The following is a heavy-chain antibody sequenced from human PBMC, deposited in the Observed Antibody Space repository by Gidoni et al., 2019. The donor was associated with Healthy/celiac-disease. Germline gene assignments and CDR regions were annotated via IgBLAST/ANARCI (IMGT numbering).Heavy chain of an antibody. CDR2: INAGNGNT. CDR3: ARDFRGVIYWFDP. V-gene: IGHV1-3*01. CDR1: GYTFTSYA. D-gene: IGHD3-10*01. J-gene: IGHJ5*02. Sequence: QVQLVQSGAEVKKPGAPVKVSCQASGYTFTSYAMHWVRQAPGQRLEWMGWINAGNGNTKYSQKFQGRVTITRDTSASTAYMELSSLRSEDTAVYYCARDFRGVIYWFDPWGQGTLVTVSS.